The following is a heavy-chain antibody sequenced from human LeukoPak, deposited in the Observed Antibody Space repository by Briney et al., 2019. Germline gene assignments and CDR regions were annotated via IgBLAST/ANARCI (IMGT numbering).Heavy chain of an antibody. D-gene: IGHD5-18*01. CDR3: AGGGDTAMVEPHDY. CDR1: GYTFTSYG. Sequence: ASVKVSCKASGYTFTSYGISWVRQAPGQGLEWMGWISAYNGNTNYAQKLQGRVTTTTDTSTSTAYMELRSLRSDDTAVYYCAGGGDTAMVEPHDYWGQGTLVTVSS. J-gene: IGHJ4*02. V-gene: IGHV1-18*01. CDR2: ISAYNGNT.